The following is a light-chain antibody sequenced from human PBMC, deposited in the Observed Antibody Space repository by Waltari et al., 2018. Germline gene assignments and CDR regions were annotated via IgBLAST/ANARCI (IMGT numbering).Light chain of an antibody. J-gene: IGKJ1*01. CDR1: QSISNW. CDR3: QQYNSFTHWS. CDR2: DVS. Sequence: DVQLTQSPSTLSASVGDRVTITCRASQSISNWLAWHQQKPGEVPKVLIHDVSTLQSGVPSRFSGSRSGTEFTLTISDLQPEDFGRYYCQQYNSFTHWSFGQGTTV. V-gene: IGKV1-5*01.